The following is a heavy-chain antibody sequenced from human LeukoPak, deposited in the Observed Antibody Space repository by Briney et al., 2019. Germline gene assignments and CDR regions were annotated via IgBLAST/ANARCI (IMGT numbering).Heavy chain of an antibody. Sequence: SETLSLTCTVSGGSISSYYWSWIRQPPGKGLEWIGYIYYSGSTNYNPSLKSRVTISVDTSKNQFSLKLSSVTAADTAVYYCARQVAAKLSGFDYWGQGTLVTVSS. V-gene: IGHV4-59*01. CDR2: IYYSGST. J-gene: IGHJ4*02. D-gene: IGHD2-15*01. CDR1: GGSISSYY. CDR3: ARQVAAKLSGFDY.